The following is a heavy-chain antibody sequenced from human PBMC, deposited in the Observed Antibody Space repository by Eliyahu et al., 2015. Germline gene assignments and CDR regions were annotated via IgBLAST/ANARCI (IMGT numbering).Heavy chain of an antibody. CDR3: TRDPRLVDF. J-gene: IGHJ4*02. CDR2: ISGSSGDT. D-gene: IGHD6-19*01. Sequence: QVQLVESGGDLVKPGGSLRXSCAASGFTFSDSYMTWTRQAPGKGLEWISYISGSSGDTNYADSVKGRFTISRDNAKQSLYLQMNSLRDDDTAIYYCTRDPRLVDFWGQGTLVTVSS. V-gene: IGHV3-11*06. CDR1: GFTFSDSY.